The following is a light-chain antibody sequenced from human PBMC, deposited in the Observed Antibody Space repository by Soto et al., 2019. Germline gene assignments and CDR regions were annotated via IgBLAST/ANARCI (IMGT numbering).Light chain of an antibody. J-gene: IGKJ5*01. CDR2: GAS. CDR3: QQYGSSLIT. Sequence: EIVMTQSPATLSVSPGERATLSCRASQSVSSNLAWYQQKPGQAPRLLIYGASSRATGIPDRFSGSGSGTDFTLTISRLEPEDFAVYYCQQYGSSLITFGQGTRLEN. V-gene: IGKV3-20*01. CDR1: QSVSSN.